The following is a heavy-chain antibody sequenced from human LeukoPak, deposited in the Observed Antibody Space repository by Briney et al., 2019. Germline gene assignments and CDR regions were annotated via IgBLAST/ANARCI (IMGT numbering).Heavy chain of an antibody. CDR2: ISWNSGSI. CDR3: AREGSSSWFTDY. CDR1: GLTFDDYA. J-gene: IGHJ4*02. V-gene: IGHV3-9*01. Sequence: PGGSLRLSCAASGLTFDDYAMHWVRQAPGKGLEWVSGISWNSGSIGYADSVKGRFTISRDNAKNTLYLQMNSLRAEDTAVYYCAREGSSSWFTDYWGQGTLVTVSS. D-gene: IGHD6-13*01.